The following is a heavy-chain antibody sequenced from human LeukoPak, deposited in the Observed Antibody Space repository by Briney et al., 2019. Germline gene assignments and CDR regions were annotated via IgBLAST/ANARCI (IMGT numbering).Heavy chain of an antibody. V-gene: IGHV3-23*01. CDR1: GFSFSSFA. Sequence: PGGSLRLSCAASGFSFSSFAMTWVRQAPGKELEWVSSITGGHYATYNTDSVKGRFTISRDNAKNTLFLQMHSLGADDTAIYYCTKDPNGDYIGAFDPWGQGTLVTVSS. D-gene: IGHD4-17*01. CDR3: TKDPNGDYIGAFDP. J-gene: IGHJ5*02. CDR2: ITGGHYAT.